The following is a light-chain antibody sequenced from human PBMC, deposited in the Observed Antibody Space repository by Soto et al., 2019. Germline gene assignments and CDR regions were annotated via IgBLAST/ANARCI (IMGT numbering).Light chain of an antibody. CDR3: QQYGGSPPMHT. CDR2: GAS. Sequence: ENVLTQSPGTLYLSPGERATLSCRASQSVTSAHLAWYQQKPGQPPRLLIAGASSRATGNPDRFSDSGSVTDVILPISRLEREDFAVYYCQQYGGSPPMHTVGQETKLELK. J-gene: IGKJ2*01. V-gene: IGKV3-20*01. CDR1: QSVTSAH.